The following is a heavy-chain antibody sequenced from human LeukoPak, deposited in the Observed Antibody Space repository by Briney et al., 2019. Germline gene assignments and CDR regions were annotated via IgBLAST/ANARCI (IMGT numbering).Heavy chain of an antibody. CDR1: GFTFSSYK. CDR2: ISSSSSYI. D-gene: IGHD3-22*01. J-gene: IGHJ4*02. CDR3: AREGSVYDSSGGIDY. Sequence: PGGSLRLSCAASGFTFSSYKMNWVRQAPGKGLEWVSSISSSSSYIYYADSVKGRFTISRNNAKNSLYLQMNTLRAEDTAVYYCAREGSVYDSSGGIDYWGQGTLVTVSS. V-gene: IGHV3-21*01.